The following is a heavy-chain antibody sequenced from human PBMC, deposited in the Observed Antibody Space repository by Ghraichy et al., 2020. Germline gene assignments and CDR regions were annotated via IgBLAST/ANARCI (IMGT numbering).Heavy chain of an antibody. D-gene: IGHD5-18*01. CDR1: GFTFSSYA. CDR3: ATYSYGYGGAFDI. Sequence: GVSLRLSCAASGFTFSSYAMSWVRQAPGQGLDWVSAISGSGGSTYYADSVKGRFSISRDNSKNTVYLQMNSLRAEDTAVYYCATYSYGYGGAFDIWGQGTMVTVSS. V-gene: IGHV3-23*01. CDR2: ISGSGGST. J-gene: IGHJ3*02.